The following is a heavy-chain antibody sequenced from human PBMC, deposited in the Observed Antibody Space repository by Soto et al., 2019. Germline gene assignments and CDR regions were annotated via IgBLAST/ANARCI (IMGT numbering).Heavy chain of an antibody. J-gene: IGHJ4*02. CDR3: ARGHYDFWSGYQIGFDY. Sequence: ETLSLTCTVSGGSISSSSYYWGWIRQPPGKGLEWIGSIYYSGSTYYNPSLKSRVTISVDTSKNQFSLKLSSVTAAYTAVYYCARGHYDFWSGYQIGFDYWGQGTLVTVSS. V-gene: IGHV4-39*01. D-gene: IGHD3-3*01. CDR1: GGSISSSSYY. CDR2: IYYSGST.